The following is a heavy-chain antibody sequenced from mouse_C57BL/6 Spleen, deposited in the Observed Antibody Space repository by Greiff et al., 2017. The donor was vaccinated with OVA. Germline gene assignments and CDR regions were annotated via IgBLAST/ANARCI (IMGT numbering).Heavy chain of an antibody. CDR3: ARREIYYDYSYWYFDV. V-gene: IGHV1-42*01. CDR2: INPSTGGT. CDR1: GYSFTGYY. D-gene: IGHD2-4*01. Sequence: VQLQQSGPELVKPGASVKISCKASGYSFTGYYMNWVKQSPERSLEWIGEINPSTGGTTYNQKFKAKATLTVDKSSSTAYMQLKSLTSEDSAVYYCARREIYYDYSYWYFDVWGTGTTVTVSS. J-gene: IGHJ1*03.